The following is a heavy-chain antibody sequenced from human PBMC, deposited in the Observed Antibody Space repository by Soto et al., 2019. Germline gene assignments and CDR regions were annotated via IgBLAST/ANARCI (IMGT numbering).Heavy chain of an antibody. CDR1: GVSLRYYY. D-gene: IGHD1-26*01. CDR3: ARVPRFSNSWELDY. CDR2: MYYSGGA. V-gene: IGHV4-59*01. J-gene: IGHJ4*02. Sequence: SETLSLTCTVSGVSLRYYYWNWVRQPPGKGLEWIGYMYYSGGANYNPSLESRVTMSVDTSKNQFSLKLNSVTAADTAVYYCARVPRFSNSWELDYWGQGILVTVSS.